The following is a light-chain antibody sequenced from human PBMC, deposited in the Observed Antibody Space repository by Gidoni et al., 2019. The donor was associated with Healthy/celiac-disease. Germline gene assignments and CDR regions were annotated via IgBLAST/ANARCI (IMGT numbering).Light chain of an antibody. CDR2: AAS. CDR1: QSISSY. V-gene: IGKV1-39*01. Sequence: DIQMTQSPSSLSASVGDRVTITCRASQSISSYLNWYQQKPGKAPKRLIYAASSLQIGVPSRFSGSGSGTDVTITISSLQPEDVATDYCQQRYSTEGLTFGPGTKVDIK. CDR3: QQRYSTEGLT. J-gene: IGKJ3*01.